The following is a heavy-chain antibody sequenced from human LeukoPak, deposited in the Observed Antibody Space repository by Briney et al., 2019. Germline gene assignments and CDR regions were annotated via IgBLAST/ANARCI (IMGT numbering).Heavy chain of an antibody. Sequence: GGSLRLSCATSGFTFSSYAMSWVRQAPGEGLEWVSTVSGSGGNTYYADSVKGRFTISRDNTKNTLYLQMNSLRAEDTAVYYCVRESPVAAVGRSWFDPWGQGTLVTVSS. CDR1: GFTFSSYA. CDR3: VRESPVAAVGRSWFDP. J-gene: IGHJ5*02. D-gene: IGHD6-13*01. V-gene: IGHV3-23*01. CDR2: VSGSGGNT.